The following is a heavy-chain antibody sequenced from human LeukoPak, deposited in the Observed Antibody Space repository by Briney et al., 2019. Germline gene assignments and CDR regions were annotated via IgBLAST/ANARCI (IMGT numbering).Heavy chain of an antibody. D-gene: IGHD3-9*01. Sequence: ASVKVSCKASGYTFTSYAMNWVRQAPGQGLEWMGWINTNTGNPTYAQGFTGRFVFSLDTSVSTAYLQISSLKAEDTAVYYCARVLLRYFDWLPVDAFDIWGQGTMVTVSS. J-gene: IGHJ3*02. CDR2: INTNTGNP. V-gene: IGHV7-4-1*02. CDR1: GYTFTSYA. CDR3: ARVLLRYFDWLPVDAFDI.